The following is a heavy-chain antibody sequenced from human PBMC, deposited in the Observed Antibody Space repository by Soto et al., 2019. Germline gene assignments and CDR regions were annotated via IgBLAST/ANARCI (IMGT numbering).Heavy chain of an antibody. J-gene: IGHJ4*02. CDR1: GHSLTDLS. V-gene: IGHV1-24*01. Sequence: ASVKVSCKVAGHSLTDLSMHWVRQGPGRGLEWLGGFDPEEGEIIYAQDFQGRIRLTEDTSTDTAFMELNSLKSEDTAIYYCATTRTTYVYDFDSWGQG. CDR3: ATTRTTYVYDFDS. D-gene: IGHD3-16*01. CDR2: FDPEEGEI.